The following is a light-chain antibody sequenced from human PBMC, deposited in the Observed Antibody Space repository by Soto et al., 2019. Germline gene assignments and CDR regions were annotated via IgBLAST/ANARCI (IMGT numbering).Light chain of an antibody. CDR2: DGS. J-gene: IGLJ1*01. Sequence: QSALTQPASLSGSPGQSITISCTGTSSDFGGYNLVSWYQQHPDKAPKLMIFDGSLRPSGVSDRFSGSKFGNTASLTISGLQAEDEADYYCCSYAGSSTLVFGTGTKLTVL. V-gene: IGLV2-23*01. CDR3: CSYAGSSTLV. CDR1: SSDFGGYNL.